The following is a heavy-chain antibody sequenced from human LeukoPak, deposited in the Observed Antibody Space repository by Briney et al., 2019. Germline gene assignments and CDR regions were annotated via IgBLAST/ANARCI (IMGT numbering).Heavy chain of an antibody. CDR3: ARGPYSSSSSSNWFDP. CDR1: GGTFSSYA. D-gene: IGHD6-6*01. J-gene: IGHJ5*02. CDR2: IIPIFGTA. Sequence: ASVKVSCKASGGTFSSYAISWVRQAPGQGLGWMGGIIPIFGTANYAQKFQGRVTITTDESTSTAYMELSSLRSEDTAVYYCARGPYSSSSSSNWFDPWGQGTLVTVSS. V-gene: IGHV1-69*05.